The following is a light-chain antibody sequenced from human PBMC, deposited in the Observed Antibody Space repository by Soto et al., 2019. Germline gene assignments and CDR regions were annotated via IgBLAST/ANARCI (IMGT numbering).Light chain of an antibody. CDR3: QQFGSSPRT. V-gene: IGKV3-20*01. CDR1: QRVSSTH. Sequence: EGGVTQSPSTLSLSPRERATLSCRASQRVSSTHLAWYQQKPGQAPRPLIYGASSRATGIPDRFSGSGSGTDFTLTISRLEPEDFAVYYCQQFGSSPRTFGQGTKVEI. J-gene: IGKJ1*01. CDR2: GAS.